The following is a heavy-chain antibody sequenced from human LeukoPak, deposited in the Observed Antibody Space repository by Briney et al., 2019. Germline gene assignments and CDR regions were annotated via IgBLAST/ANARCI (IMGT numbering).Heavy chain of an antibody. J-gene: IGHJ6*02. D-gene: IGHD3-10*01. CDR3: AKLTSASGAYGVDV. CDR2: ISGSGGSK. Sequence: PGRSLRLSCAASGFTFSSYAMNWVRQAPGKGLAWVSTISGSGGSKHYADSVEGRFTISRDNSKNTVYLQMNSLRAEDTAIYYCAKLTSASGAYGVDVWGQGTTVTVSS. CDR1: GFTFSSYA. V-gene: IGHV3-23*01.